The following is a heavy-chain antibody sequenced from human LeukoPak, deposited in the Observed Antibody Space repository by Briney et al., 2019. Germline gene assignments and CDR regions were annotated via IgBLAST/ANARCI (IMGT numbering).Heavy chain of an antibody. CDR1: GGSISSGGYY. J-gene: IGHJ6*02. D-gene: IGHD4-17*01. CDR3: ARVNGDYWRPYYYYGMDV. V-gene: IGHV4-31*03. Sequence: SETLSLTCTVSGGSISSGGYYWSWIRQHPGKGLEWIGYIYYRGSTYYNPSLKSRVTISVDTSKNQFSLKLSSVTAADTAVYYCARVNGDYWRPYYYYGMDVWGQGTTVTVSS. CDR2: IYYRGST.